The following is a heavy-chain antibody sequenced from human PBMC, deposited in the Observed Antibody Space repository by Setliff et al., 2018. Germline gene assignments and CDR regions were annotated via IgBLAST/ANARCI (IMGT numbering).Heavy chain of an antibody. CDR3: ARTHSIIKIFGVVSLLYHMDV. J-gene: IGHJ6*03. Sequence: SETLSLTCTVSDDSITSSNYSLAWVRQPPGKALEWIGNIFYIGRSHSNPSLKSRLTMSVDKTKNQFSLNLTSVSAADTAVYYCARTHSIIKIFGVVSLLYHMDVWGTGTTVTVSS. CDR1: DDSITSSNYS. D-gene: IGHD3-3*01. V-gene: IGHV4-61*05. CDR2: IFYIGRS.